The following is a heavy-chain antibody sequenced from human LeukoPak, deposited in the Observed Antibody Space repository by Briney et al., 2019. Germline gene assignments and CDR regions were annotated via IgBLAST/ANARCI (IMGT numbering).Heavy chain of an antibody. CDR1: GFTFSTYA. Sequence: GASMSLSCAASGFTFSTYASSWLRQPPEKRLEWVSVFSGSGGSTYYADSQRGGFTTSSDNSSNTFYLQMNRQSADDPDVYYCAKDGGRDGYPIFPFDYWGQGTLVTVSS. D-gene: IGHD5-24*01. J-gene: IGHJ4*02. V-gene: IGHV3-23*01. CDR2: FSGSGGST. CDR3: AKDGGRDGYPIFPFDY.